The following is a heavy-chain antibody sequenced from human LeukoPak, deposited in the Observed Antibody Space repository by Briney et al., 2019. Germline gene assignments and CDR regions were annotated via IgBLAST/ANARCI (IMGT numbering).Heavy chain of an antibody. J-gene: IGHJ3*02. Sequence: PGGSLRLSCAASGFTFSSYAMHWVRQAPGKGLEWVAVISYDGSNKYYADSVKGRFTISRDNAKNSLYLQMNSLRAEDTAVYYCASLLADGYPSMAFDIWGQGTMVTVSS. CDR1: GFTFSSYA. CDR2: ISYDGSNK. V-gene: IGHV3-30-3*01. D-gene: IGHD5-24*01. CDR3: ASLLADGYPSMAFDI.